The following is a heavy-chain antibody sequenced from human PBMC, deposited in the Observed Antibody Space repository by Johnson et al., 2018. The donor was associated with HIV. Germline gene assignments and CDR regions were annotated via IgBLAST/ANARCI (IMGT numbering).Heavy chain of an antibody. CDR1: GFTFSSYG. Sequence: QVQLVESGGGVVQPGRSLRLSCAASGFTFSSYGMHWVRQAPGKGLEWVALIWYDGTNKYYADSVKGRFTISRDNAKNSLYLQMNSLRAEDTSVYYCAGYSSADAFDIWGQGTMVTVSS. CDR3: AGYSSADAFDI. CDR2: IWYDGTNK. V-gene: IGHV3-33*03. J-gene: IGHJ3*02. D-gene: IGHD6-25*01.